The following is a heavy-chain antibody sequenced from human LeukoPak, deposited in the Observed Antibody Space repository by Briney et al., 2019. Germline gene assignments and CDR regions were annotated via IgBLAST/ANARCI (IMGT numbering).Heavy chain of an antibody. CDR3: ARDPGYSGYDFPDY. CDR2: INWNGGST. V-gene: IGHV3-20*04. Sequence: RPGGSLRLSCAASGFTFDDYGMSWVRQAPGKGLEWVSGINWNGGSTGYADSVKGRFTISRDNAKNSLYLQMNSLRAEDTVLYYCARDPGYSGYDFPDYWGQGTLVTVSS. J-gene: IGHJ4*02. D-gene: IGHD5-12*01. CDR1: GFTFDDYG.